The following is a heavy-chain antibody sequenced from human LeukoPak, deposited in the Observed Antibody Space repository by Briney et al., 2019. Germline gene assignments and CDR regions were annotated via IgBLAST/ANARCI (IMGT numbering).Heavy chain of an antibody. CDR2: INPNSGGT. CDR3: ARDLPYYYDSSGYYSSFDY. J-gene: IGHJ4*02. Sequence: ASVKVSCKASGYTFTGYYMHWVRQAPGQGLEWMGWINPNSGGTNYAQKFQGRVTMTRDTSISTAYMGLSRLRSDDTAVYYCARDLPYYYDSSGYYSSFDYWGQGTLVTVSS. D-gene: IGHD3-22*01. CDR1: GYTFTGYY. V-gene: IGHV1-2*02.